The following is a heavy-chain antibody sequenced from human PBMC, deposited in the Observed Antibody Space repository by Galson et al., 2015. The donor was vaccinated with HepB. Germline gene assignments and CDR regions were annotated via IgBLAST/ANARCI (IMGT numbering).Heavy chain of an antibody. V-gene: IGHV5-51*01. J-gene: IGHJ6*03. CDR3: ARHTGLYGGNLYYYYYYMDV. CDR2: IYPGDSDT. CDR1: GYSFTSYW. Sequence: QSGAEVKKPGESLKISCKGSGYSFTSYWIGWVRQMPGKGLEWMGIIYPGDSDTRYSPSFQGQVTISADKSISTAYLQWSSLKASDTAMYYCARHTGLYGGNLYYYYYYMDVWGKGTTVTVSS. D-gene: IGHD4-23*01.